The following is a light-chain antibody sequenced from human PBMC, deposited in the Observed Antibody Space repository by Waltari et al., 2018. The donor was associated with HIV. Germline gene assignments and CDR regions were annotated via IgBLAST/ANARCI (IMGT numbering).Light chain of an antibody. V-gene: IGLV1-47*01. CDR2: RNN. CDR1: GSNIGSYS. Sequence: QSILTQPPSTSGTPGQRVTIPCSGSGSNIGSYSVSWYHLLLGTAPKLLIYRNNQRPSGVPDRFSGSKSATSASLAIGGLRSEDEADYYCAAWDDSLSGPVFGGGTKLTVL. CDR3: AAWDDSLSGPV. J-gene: IGLJ3*02.